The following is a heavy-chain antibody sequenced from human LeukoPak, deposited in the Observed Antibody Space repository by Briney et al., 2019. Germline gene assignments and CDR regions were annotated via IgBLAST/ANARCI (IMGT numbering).Heavy chain of an antibody. CDR3: ARGQTYSGRTLDV. CDR2: IRQDGSER. Sequence: PGRSLRLSCAASGFTFSNYAMHWVRQAPGTGLEWVANIRQDGSERYYADSLKGRFTISRDNAKNSLYLQMNSLRAEDTAMYYCARGQTYSGRTLDVWGQGTTVTVSS. CDR1: GFTFSNYA. V-gene: IGHV3-7*01. J-gene: IGHJ6*02. D-gene: IGHD1-26*01.